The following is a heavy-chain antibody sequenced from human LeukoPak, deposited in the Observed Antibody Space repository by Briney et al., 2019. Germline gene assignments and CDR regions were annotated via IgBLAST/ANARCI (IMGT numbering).Heavy chain of an antibody. Sequence: GGSLRLSCAASGFTVSSNYMSWVRQAPGKGLEWVSVIYSGGSTYYADSVKGRFTISRDNSKNTLYLQKNSLRAEDTAVYYCARQAPWDAFDIWGQGTMVTVSS. J-gene: IGHJ3*02. V-gene: IGHV3-53*01. CDR1: GFTVSSNY. CDR3: ARQAPWDAFDI. CDR2: IYSGGST.